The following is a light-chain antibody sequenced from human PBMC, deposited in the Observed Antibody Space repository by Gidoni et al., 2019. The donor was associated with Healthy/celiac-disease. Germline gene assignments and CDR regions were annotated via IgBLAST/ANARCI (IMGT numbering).Light chain of an antibody. CDR2: GAS. Sequence: ETVFNPPPCPLSVSPRERATPSCRASQSVSSSYLAWYQQKPGQAPRLLIYGASSRATGIPDRFSGSGSGTDFTLTISRLEPEDFAVYYCQQYGSSPPITFGQGTRLEIK. J-gene: IGKJ5*01. CDR1: QSVSSSY. CDR3: QQYGSSPPIT. V-gene: IGKV3-20*01.